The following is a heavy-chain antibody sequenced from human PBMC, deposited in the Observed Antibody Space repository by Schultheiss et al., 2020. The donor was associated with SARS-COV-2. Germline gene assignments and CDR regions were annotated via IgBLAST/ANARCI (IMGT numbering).Heavy chain of an antibody. Sequence: SETLSLTCTVSGGSISSGGYYWSWIRQHPGKGLEWIGYIYYSGSTYYNPSLKSRVTISVDTSKNQFSLKLSSVTAADTAVYYCARVGGTTVPSYYFDYWGQGTLVTVSS. V-gene: IGHV4-31*03. CDR3: ARVGGTTVPSYYFDY. CDR2: IYYSGST. D-gene: IGHD4-17*01. J-gene: IGHJ4*02. CDR1: GGSISSGGYY.